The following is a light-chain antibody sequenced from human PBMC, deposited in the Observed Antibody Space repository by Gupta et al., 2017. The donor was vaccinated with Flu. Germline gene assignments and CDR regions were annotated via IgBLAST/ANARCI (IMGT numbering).Light chain of an antibody. CDR3: QQYNDWT. Sequence: SVGDRVTITCRASQGIGTWLAWYQQKPGRAPKLLIYQASLLESGVPSRVSGSGSGTEFTLTITSLQPDDFATYYCQQYNDWTFGPGTKVKIK. V-gene: IGKV1-5*03. CDR2: QAS. CDR1: QGIGTW. J-gene: IGKJ1*01.